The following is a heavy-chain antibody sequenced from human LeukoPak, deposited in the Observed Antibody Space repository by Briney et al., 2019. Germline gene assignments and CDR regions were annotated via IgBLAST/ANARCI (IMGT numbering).Heavy chain of an antibody. V-gene: IGHV4-59*12. Sequence: PSETLSLTCTVSGGSISSYYWSWIRQPPGKGLEWIGYIYYSGSTNYNPSLKSRVTMSVDTSENQFSLKLSSVTAADTAVYYCARDSYYYDSSDYWFDYWGQGTLVTVSS. CDR3: ARDSYYYDSSDYWFDY. CDR1: GGSISSYY. J-gene: IGHJ4*02. D-gene: IGHD3-22*01. CDR2: IYYSGST.